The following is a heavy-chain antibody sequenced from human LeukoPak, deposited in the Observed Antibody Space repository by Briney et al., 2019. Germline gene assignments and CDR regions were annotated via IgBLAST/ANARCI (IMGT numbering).Heavy chain of an antibody. D-gene: IGHD2-2*02. CDR2: IYTSGST. V-gene: IGHV4-61*02. Sequence: PSRTLSLTCTVSGGSISSGSYYWSWIRQPAGKGLEWIGRIYTSGSTNYNPSLKSRVTISVDTSKNQFSLKLSSVTAADTAVYYCESLTLGYCSSTSCYNMDVWGKGTTVTVSS. CDR1: GGSISSGSYY. J-gene: IGHJ6*03. CDR3: ESLTLGYCSSTSCYNMDV.